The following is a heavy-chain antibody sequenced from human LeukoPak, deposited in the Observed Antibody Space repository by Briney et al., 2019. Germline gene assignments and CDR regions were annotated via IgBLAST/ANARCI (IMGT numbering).Heavy chain of an antibody. D-gene: IGHD1-26*01. Sequence: PGGSLRLSCAASGFTFSSYAMSWVRQAPGKGLEWVSAISGSGGSTYYADSVKGRFTISRDNSKNTLYLQMNSLRAEDTAVYYCAKVGGGGVGARSGYFDYWGQGTLVTVSS. CDR1: GFTFSSYA. CDR3: AKVGGGGVGARSGYFDY. J-gene: IGHJ4*02. CDR2: ISGSGGST. V-gene: IGHV3-23*01.